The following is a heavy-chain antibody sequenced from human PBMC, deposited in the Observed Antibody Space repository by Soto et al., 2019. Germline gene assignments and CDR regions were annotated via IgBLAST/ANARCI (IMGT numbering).Heavy chain of an antibody. D-gene: IGHD1-20*01. V-gene: IGHV4-31*03. CDR2: ISDSGST. CDR3: ARGADNSYNWFDP. J-gene: IGHJ5*02. Sequence: PSETLSLTGTGSGGSISSGGFYWNWLRRQPGKGLEWIGYISDSGSTYYNLSLRSRLTLLVDTSRNQFSLRLNSVTAADTALYYCARGADNSYNWFDPWGQGILVTVSS. CDR1: GGSISSGGFY.